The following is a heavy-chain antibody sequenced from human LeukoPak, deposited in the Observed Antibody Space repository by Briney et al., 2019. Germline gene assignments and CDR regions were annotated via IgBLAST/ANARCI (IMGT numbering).Heavy chain of an antibody. CDR2: ISSSSSYI. Sequence: GGSLRLSCAASGFTFSSYSMNWVRQAPGKGLEWVSSISSSSSYIYYADSVKGRFTISRDNAKNSLYLQMNSLRAEDTAVYYCARGLASTSMVTRGGVRFDYWGQGTLVTVSS. D-gene: IGHD5-18*01. J-gene: IGHJ4*02. V-gene: IGHV3-21*06. CDR1: GFTFSSYS. CDR3: ARGLASTSMVTRGGVRFDY.